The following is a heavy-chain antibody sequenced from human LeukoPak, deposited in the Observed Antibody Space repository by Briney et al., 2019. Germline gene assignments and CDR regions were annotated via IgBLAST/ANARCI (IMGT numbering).Heavy chain of an antibody. CDR1: GGSISSYY. CDR3: ARNSAAVYYYYGMDV. J-gene: IGHJ6*04. V-gene: IGHV4-59*01. CDR2: IYYSGST. D-gene: IGHD6-13*01. Sequence: SETLSLTCTVSGGSISSYYWSWIRQPPGKGLEWIGYIYYSGSTNYNSSLKSRVTISVDTSKNQFSLKLSSVTAADTAVYYCARNSAAVYYYYGMDVWGKGTTVTVSS.